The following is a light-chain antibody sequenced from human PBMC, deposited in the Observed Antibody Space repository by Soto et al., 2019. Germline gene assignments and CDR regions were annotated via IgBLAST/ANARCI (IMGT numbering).Light chain of an antibody. CDR3: AAWDDGLNGFWV. Sequence: QPVLTQPPSASGTPGQRVTISCSGSRSNIGSNTVNWYQQLPGTAPKLLIYSNNQRPSGVPDRFSGSKSGTSASLAISGLQSEDEADYYCAAWDDGLNGFWVFGGGTKLTVL. CDR2: SNN. CDR1: RSNIGSNT. V-gene: IGLV1-44*01. J-gene: IGLJ3*02.